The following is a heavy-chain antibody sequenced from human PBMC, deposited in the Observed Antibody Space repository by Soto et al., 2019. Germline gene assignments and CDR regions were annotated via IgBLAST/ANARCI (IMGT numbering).Heavy chain of an antibody. D-gene: IGHD6-13*01. V-gene: IGHV4-34*01. CDR3: ARGPRGIATH. CDR1: GGSFSGYY. J-gene: IGHJ4*02. CDR2: INHSGST. Sequence: PSETLSLTCAVYGGSFSGYYWSWIRQPPGKGLEWIGEINHSGSTNYNPSLKSRVTISVDTSKNQFSLKLGSVTAADTAVYYCARGPRGIATHWGQGTLVTVSS.